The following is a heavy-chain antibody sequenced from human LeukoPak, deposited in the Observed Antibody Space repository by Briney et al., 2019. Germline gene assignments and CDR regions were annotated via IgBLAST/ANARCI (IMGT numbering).Heavy chain of an antibody. Sequence: SETLSLTCTVSGVSVSSGSYCWSWIRQPPGKGLEWIGYIYYSGSTNYNPSLKSRVTISVDTSKNQFSLKLSSVTAADTAVYYCAREPATMVRGVLLGRFDPWGQGTLVTVSS. CDR3: AREPATMVRGVLLGRFDP. J-gene: IGHJ5*02. CDR1: GVSVSSGSYC. V-gene: IGHV4-61*01. D-gene: IGHD3-10*01. CDR2: IYYSGST.